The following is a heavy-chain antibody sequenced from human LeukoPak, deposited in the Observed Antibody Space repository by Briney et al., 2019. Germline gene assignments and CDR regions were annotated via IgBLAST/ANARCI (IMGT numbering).Heavy chain of an antibody. D-gene: IGHD6-13*01. CDR1: GGTFSSYA. J-gene: IGHJ5*02. V-gene: IGHV1-69*05. CDR2: IIPIFGTA. Sequence: GASVKVSCKASGGTFSSYAISWVRQAPGQGLEWMGGIIPIFGTANYAQKFQGRVTITTDESTSTAYMELSSLRSEDTAVYYCARGHLLAAAYNWFDPWGQGTLVTVSS. CDR3: ARGHLLAAAYNWFDP.